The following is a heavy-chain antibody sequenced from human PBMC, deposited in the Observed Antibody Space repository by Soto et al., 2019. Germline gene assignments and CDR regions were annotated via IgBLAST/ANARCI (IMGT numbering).Heavy chain of an antibody. J-gene: IGHJ6*02. CDR2: INLSGGST. CDR3: ASVDTAIGDGMDV. Sequence: QVQLVQSGAEVKKPGASVKVSCKASGYTFTSYYMHWVRQAPGQGLEWMGIINLSGGSTSYAQKFQGRVTMTRDTSTSTVYMELSSLRSVDTAVYYCASVDTAIGDGMDVWGQGTTVTVSS. D-gene: IGHD5-18*01. V-gene: IGHV1-46*01. CDR1: GYTFTSYY.